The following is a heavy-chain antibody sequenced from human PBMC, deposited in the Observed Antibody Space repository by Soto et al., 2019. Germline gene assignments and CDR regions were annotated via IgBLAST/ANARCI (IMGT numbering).Heavy chain of an antibody. V-gene: IGHV3-33*01. J-gene: IGHJ6*03. D-gene: IGHD2-8*01. CDR3: AREYGHCTYGVCPYMDV. Sequence: QVQLVESGGGVVQHGRSLRHYCAASGFTFSSYGMHWVRQAPGKGLEWVAVIWYDGSNKYYADSVKGRFTISRDNSKNTLYLQMNSLRAEDTAVYYCAREYGHCTYGVCPYMDVWRKGTTVTVSS. CDR2: IWYDGSNK. CDR1: GFTFSSYG.